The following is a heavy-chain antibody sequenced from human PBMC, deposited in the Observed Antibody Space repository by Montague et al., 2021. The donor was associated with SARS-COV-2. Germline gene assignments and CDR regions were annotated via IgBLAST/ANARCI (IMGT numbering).Heavy chain of an antibody. Sequence: SETLSLTCAVYGGSFSGYYWSWIRQPPGKGLEWIGSIYYSGSTYYNPSLKSRVTIPVDKSKNQFSLKLSSVTAADTAVYYCARRPLGYYYYGMDVWGQGTTVTVSS. CDR2: IYYSGST. V-gene: IGHV4-34*01. CDR3: ARRPLGYYYYGMDV. J-gene: IGHJ6*02. CDR1: GGSFSGYY.